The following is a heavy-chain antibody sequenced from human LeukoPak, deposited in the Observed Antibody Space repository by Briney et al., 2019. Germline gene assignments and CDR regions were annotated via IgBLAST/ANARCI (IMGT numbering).Heavy chain of an antibody. J-gene: IGHJ3*02. Sequence: QTGGSLRLSCAASGFTFSNYAMSWVRQAPGKGLEWVSAISGSGGSTYYADSVKGRFTISRDNSKNTLYLQMNSLRAEDTAVYYCAKDNDFWSGYYISAFDIWGQGTMVTVSS. CDR1: GFTFSNYA. D-gene: IGHD3-3*01. CDR2: ISGSGGST. CDR3: AKDNDFWSGYYISAFDI. V-gene: IGHV3-23*01.